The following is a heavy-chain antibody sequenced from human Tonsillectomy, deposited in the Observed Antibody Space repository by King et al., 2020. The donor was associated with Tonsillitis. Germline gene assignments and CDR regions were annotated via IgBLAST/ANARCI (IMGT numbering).Heavy chain of an antibody. CDR3: ARGGSSGWNHYYNYGMDV. CDR2: IFSAGDT. D-gene: IGHD6-19*01. V-gene: IGHV3-66*01. CDR1: GFTVSSSH. J-gene: IGHJ6*02. Sequence: VQLVESGGGLVQPGGSLRLSCAASGFTVSSSHMNWVRQTPGKGLGWVSLIFSAGDTYYADSVKGRFTISRDISKNTLYLQMNSLRADDTGVYYCARGGSSGWNHYYNYGMDVWGQGTTVTVSS.